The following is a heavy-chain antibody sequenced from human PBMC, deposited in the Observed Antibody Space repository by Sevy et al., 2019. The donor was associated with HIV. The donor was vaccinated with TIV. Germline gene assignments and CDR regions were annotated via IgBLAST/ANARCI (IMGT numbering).Heavy chain of an antibody. CDR2: ISYIGST. J-gene: IGHJ4*02. CDR3: VRDRIDAAGGYFDY. D-gene: IGHD3-10*01. Sequence: SETLSLTCAVSGGSVSSGNSYWGWIRQPPGKGLEWIGYISYIGSTNYNPSLKSRVTISVDTSKNLLSLRLTSVTAADTAVYYCVRDRIDAAGGYFDYWGQRTLVTVSS. CDR1: GGSVSSGNSY. V-gene: IGHV4-61*01.